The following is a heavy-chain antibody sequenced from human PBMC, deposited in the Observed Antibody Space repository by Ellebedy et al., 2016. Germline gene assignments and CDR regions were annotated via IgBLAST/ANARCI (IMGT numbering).Heavy chain of an antibody. CDR3: ARDEYRPGGDWSPTPYYYYGMDV. CDR1: GGSISSSNW. Sequence: SETLSLTCAVSGGSISSSNWWSWVRQPPGKGLEWIGEIYHSGSTNYNPSLKSRVTISVDKSKNQFSLKLSSVTAADTAVYYCARDEYRPGGDWSPTPYYYYGMDVWGQGTTVTVSS. CDR2: IYHSGST. J-gene: IGHJ6*02. V-gene: IGHV4-4*02. D-gene: IGHD2-21*02.